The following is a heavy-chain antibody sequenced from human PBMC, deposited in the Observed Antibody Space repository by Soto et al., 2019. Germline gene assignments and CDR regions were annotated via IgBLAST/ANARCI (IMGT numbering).Heavy chain of an antibody. CDR3: ARGCSSTSCYGPGWFDP. CDR2: IYHSGST. CDR1: GGSISSSNW. Sequence: QVQLQESGPGLVKPSGTLSLTCAVSGGSISSSNWWRWVRQPPGKGLEWIGEIYHSGSTNYNPSLTSQVTISVDKSKNQFSLKLSSVTAADTAVYYCARGCSSTSCYGPGWFDPWGQGTLVTVSS. J-gene: IGHJ5*02. D-gene: IGHD2-2*01. V-gene: IGHV4-4*02.